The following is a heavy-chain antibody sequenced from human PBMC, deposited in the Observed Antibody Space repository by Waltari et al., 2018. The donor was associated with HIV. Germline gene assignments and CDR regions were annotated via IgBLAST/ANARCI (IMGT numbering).Heavy chain of an antibody. CDR3: ARGVGAGSDYCSGGSCYHTRYYYYGMDV. Sequence: QVQLVQSGAEVKKPGASVKVSCKASGYTFTGYYMHWVRQAPGQGLEWMGWINPNSGGTNYAQKFQGWVTVTRDTSISTAYMELSRLRSDDTAVYYCARGVGAGSDYCSGGSCYHTRYYYYGMDVWGQGTTVTVSS. J-gene: IGHJ6*02. V-gene: IGHV1-2*04. CDR2: INPNSGGT. CDR1: GYTFTGYY. D-gene: IGHD2-15*01.